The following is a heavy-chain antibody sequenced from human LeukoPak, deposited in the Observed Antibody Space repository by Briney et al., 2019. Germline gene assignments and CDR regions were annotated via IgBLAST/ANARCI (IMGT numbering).Heavy chain of an antibody. J-gene: IGHJ4*02. Sequence: ASVKVSCXASGYTFTGYYMHWVRRAPGQGLEWMGRINPNSGGTNYAQKFQGRVTMTRDTSISTAYMELSRLRSDDTAVYYCARDSGSGYYFDYWGQGTLVTVSS. D-gene: IGHD3-22*01. CDR1: GYTFTGYY. CDR2: INPNSGGT. V-gene: IGHV1-2*06. CDR3: ARDSGSGYYFDY.